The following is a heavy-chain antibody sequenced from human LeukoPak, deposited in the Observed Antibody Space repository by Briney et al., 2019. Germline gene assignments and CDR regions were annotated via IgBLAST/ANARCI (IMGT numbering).Heavy chain of an antibody. D-gene: IGHD4-11*01. V-gene: IGHV3-53*01. Sequence: PGGSLRLSCAASGFIVSNDYMSWVRQAPGKGLEWVSVMYSGGGTYYADSVKGRFTVSRDNSKNTLYLQMNSLRAEDTAVYYCAKDDYLSFWGQGTLVTVSS. J-gene: IGHJ4*02. CDR1: GFIVSNDY. CDR2: MYSGGGT. CDR3: AKDDYLSF.